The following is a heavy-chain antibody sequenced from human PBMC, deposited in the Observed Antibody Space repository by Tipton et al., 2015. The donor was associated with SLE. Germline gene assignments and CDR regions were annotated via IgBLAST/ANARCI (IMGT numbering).Heavy chain of an antibody. J-gene: IGHJ4*02. CDR3: ARDRVLFDF. Sequence: TLSLTCTVPDGSIDGYFWNWIRQPPGKGLEWIGYINNTGSTNYNPSLRSRVTISIDTSKNQFSLKLTSVTAADSAVYYCARDRVLFDFWGQGTLVTVSS. CDR2: INNTGST. CDR1: DGSIDGYF. V-gene: IGHV4-59*12. D-gene: IGHD4/OR15-4a*01.